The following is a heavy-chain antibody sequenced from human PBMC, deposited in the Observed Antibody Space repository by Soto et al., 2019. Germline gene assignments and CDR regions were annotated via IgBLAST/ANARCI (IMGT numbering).Heavy chain of an antibody. J-gene: IGHJ6*02. Sequence: QVQLVESGGGVVQPGRSLRLSCAASGFTFSTYAMHWVRQAPGKGLEWVAVIWYDGSNKNYADSVKGRFTISRDNSKDTLYMQMSSLRAEDTAVYYCARERDGLDVWGQGTTVTVSS. V-gene: IGHV3-33*01. CDR2: IWYDGSNK. CDR1: GFTFSTYA. CDR3: ARERDGLDV.